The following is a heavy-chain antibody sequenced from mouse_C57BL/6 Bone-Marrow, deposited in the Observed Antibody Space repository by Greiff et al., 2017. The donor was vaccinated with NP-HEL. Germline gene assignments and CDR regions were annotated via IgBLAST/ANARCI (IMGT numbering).Heavy chain of an antibody. CDR1: GYTFTAYY. CDR3: ASAPYSNYGYWYFDV. J-gene: IGHJ1*03. CDR2: INPYNGGT. V-gene: IGHV1-19*01. Sequence: EVQLQESGPVLVKPGASVKMSCKASGYTFTAYYMNWVKQSHGKSLEWIGVINPYNGGTSYNQKFKGKATLTVDKSSSTAYMALNSLTSEDSAVYEGASAPYSNYGYWYFDVWGTGTTVTVSS. D-gene: IGHD2-5*01.